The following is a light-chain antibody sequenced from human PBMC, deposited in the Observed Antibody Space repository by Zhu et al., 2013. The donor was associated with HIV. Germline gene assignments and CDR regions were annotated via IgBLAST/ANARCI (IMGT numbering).Light chain of an antibody. Sequence: QSVLTQPPSASGTPGQRVTMSCSGSSSNIGSNTVQWYQQLPGTAPKVLIYSHKQRPSGVPDRLSVSQSGTSASLAISGLQSEDEADYYCAAWDDSLSGYVFGTGTKVTVL. J-gene: IGLJ1*01. CDR2: SHK. V-gene: IGLV1-44*01. CDR3: AAWDDSLSGYV. CDR1: SSNIGSNT.